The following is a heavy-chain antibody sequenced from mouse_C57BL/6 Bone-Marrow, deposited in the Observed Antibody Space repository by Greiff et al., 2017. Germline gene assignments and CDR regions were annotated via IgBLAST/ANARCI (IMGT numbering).Heavy chain of an antibody. CDR2: IYPRSGNT. V-gene: IGHV1-81*01. J-gene: IGHJ1*03. CDR1: GYTFTSYG. Sequence: VQLVESGAELARPGASVKLSCKASGYTFTSYGISWVKQRTGQGLEWIGEIYPRSGNTYYNEKFKGKATLTADKSSSTAYMELRSLTSEDSAVYFCARESYGSSYVNWYFDVWGTGTTVTVSS. CDR3: ARESYGSSYVNWYFDV. D-gene: IGHD1-1*01.